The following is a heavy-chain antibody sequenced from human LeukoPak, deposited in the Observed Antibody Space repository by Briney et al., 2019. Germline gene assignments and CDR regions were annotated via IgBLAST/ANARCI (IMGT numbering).Heavy chain of an antibody. CDR2: IIPILGIA. J-gene: IGHJ4*02. CDR3: ARGRWLQPNTITDY. Sequence: GASVKVSCKASGGTFSSYAISWVRQAPGQGLEWMGRIIPILGIANYAQKFQGRVTITADKSTSTAYMELSSLRSEDTAVYYCARGRWLQPNTITDYWGQGTLVTVSS. D-gene: IGHD5-24*01. V-gene: IGHV1-69*04. CDR1: GGTFSSYA.